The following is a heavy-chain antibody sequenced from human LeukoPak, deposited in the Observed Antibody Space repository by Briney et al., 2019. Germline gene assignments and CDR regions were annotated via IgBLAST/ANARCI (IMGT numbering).Heavy chain of an antibody. J-gene: IGHJ4*02. CDR3: ARETAEWELPRLYYFDY. V-gene: IGHV4-30-4*01. D-gene: IGHD1-26*01. Sequence: SETLSLTCTVSGGSISSGDYYWSWIRQPPGQGLEWIGYIYYSGSTYYNPSLKSRVTISVDTSKNQFSLKLSSVTAADTAVYYCARETAEWELPRLYYFDYWGQGTLVTVSS. CDR2: IYYSGST. CDR1: GGSISSGDYY.